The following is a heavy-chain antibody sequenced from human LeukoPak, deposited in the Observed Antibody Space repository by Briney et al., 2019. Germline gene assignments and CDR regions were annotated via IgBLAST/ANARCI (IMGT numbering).Heavy chain of an antibody. CDR2: IGPTGSDR. V-gene: IGHV3-21*06. CDR1: GLTFSTSG. Sequence: GGSLRLSCTASGLTFSTSGFNWVRQAPGKGLEWVASIGPTGSDRYHAASIKGRFTISRDNANNFLYLQMNSLRAEDTAVYYCATETNGRHYDYWGQGTLLTVSS. D-gene: IGHD1-14*01. J-gene: IGHJ4*02. CDR3: ATETNGRHYDY.